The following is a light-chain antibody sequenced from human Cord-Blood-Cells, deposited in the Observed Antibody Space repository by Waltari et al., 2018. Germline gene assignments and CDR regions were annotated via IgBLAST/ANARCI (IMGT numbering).Light chain of an antibody. Sequence: QSALTQPASVSGSPGQSITISCTGTSSDVGSYNLVSWYQQHPGKAPKLMIYEGSKRPSWVSHRVSAYKTGSTSSLIIAGLQAEDEADYYCCSYAGSSTPVVFGGGTKLTVL. V-gene: IGLV2-23*01. CDR3: CSYAGSSTPVV. J-gene: IGLJ2*01. CDR2: EGS. CDR1: SSDVGSYNL.